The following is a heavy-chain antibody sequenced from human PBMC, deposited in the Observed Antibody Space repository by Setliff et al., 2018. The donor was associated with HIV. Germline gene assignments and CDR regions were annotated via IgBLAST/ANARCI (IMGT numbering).Heavy chain of an antibody. CDR1: GYIFSSFA. CDR3: ARDGAFVWGTYRYQGFDH. V-gene: IGHV1-3*01. D-gene: IGHD3-16*02. CDR2: INAGDGNT. J-gene: IGHJ4*02. Sequence: ASVKVSCKASGYIFSSFAMHWVRQVPGPRLEWMGWINAGDGNTKYSQNIQGRVSITRDTSATTVYMELSRLRSEDTAVYYCARDGAFVWGTYRYQGFDHWGQGTLVTVSS.